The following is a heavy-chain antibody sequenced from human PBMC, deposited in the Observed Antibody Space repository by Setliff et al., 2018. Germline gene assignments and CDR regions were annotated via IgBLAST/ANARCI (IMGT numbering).Heavy chain of an antibody. V-gene: IGHV4-39*01. CDR3: ASRGKQGVLWFGESLGAFDI. J-gene: IGHJ3*02. D-gene: IGHD3-10*01. Sequence: SETLSLTCTVSGGSISSSSYCWGWIRQPPGKGLEWIGSIYYSGSTYYNPSLKSRVTISVDTSKNQFSLKLSSVTAADTAVYYCASRGKQGVLWFGESLGAFDIWGQGTMVTVSS. CDR2: IYYSGST. CDR1: GGSISSSSYC.